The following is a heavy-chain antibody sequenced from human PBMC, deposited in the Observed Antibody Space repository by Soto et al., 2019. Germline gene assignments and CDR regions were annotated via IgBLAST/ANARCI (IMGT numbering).Heavy chain of an antibody. Sequence: GGSLRLSCAASGFTFSSYGMHWVRQAPGKGLEWVAVISYDGSNKYYADSVKGRFTISRDNSKNTLYLQMNSLRAEDTAVYYCAKPGGRLMVYAISEFDYWGQGTLVTVSS. D-gene: IGHD2-8*01. CDR2: ISYDGSNK. J-gene: IGHJ4*02. V-gene: IGHV3-30*18. CDR1: GFTFSSYG. CDR3: AKPGGRLMVYAISEFDY.